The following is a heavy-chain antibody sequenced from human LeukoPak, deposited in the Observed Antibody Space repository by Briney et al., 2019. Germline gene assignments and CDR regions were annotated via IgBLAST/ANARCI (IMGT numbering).Heavy chain of an antibody. CDR2: IYASGRS. Sequence: SETLSLTCTVSGGSISSYYWSWIRQPAGKGPEWIGRIYASGRSNYNPSLKSRVTMSVDTSKNQFSLKLICVAAADTAVYYCARGDRAVAGAWGWFDPWGQGTLVTVSS. CDR1: GGSISSYY. D-gene: IGHD6-19*01. CDR3: ARGDRAVAGAWGWFDP. J-gene: IGHJ5*02. V-gene: IGHV4-4*07.